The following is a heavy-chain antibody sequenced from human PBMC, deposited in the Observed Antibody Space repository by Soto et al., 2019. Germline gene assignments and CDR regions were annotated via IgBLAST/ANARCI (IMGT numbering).Heavy chain of an antibody. D-gene: IGHD3-10*01. CDR1: GFTFSSYD. Sequence: EVQLGESGGDLVQPGGSLRLSCAASGFTFSSYDMHWVRQAAGKGLEWVSAIGTAGDPYYTDSAKGRFTISRESAQNSLFLQMNSLRAGDTAVYYCARGSFGAGSFRAYMDVWGRGTTVTVSS. J-gene: IGHJ6*03. V-gene: IGHV3-13*05. CDR3: ARGSFGAGSFRAYMDV. CDR2: IGTAGDP.